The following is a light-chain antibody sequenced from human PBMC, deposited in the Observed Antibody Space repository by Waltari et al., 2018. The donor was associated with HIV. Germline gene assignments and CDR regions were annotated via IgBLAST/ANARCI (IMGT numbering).Light chain of an antibody. CDR1: SSDLGAYDF. CDR3: SSFVGRYPVL. J-gene: IGLJ2*01. Sequence: QSALTQPHSVSGSPGQSVTISCTGTSSDLGAYDFFSWYQQHPGKAPKLMIYDVTKRPSEVPDRFSGSKSGNAASLTISGLQAEDEADYFCSSFVGRYPVLFGGGTKLTVL. V-gene: IGLV2-11*01. CDR2: DVT.